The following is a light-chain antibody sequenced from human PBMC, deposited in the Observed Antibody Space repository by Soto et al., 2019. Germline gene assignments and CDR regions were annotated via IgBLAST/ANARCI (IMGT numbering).Light chain of an antibody. V-gene: IGKV1-5*01. CDR1: QSISSW. J-gene: IGKJ1*01. Sequence: DRVTITSRASQSISSWLAWYQQKPGKSPKRLIYDASSLESGVPSRFSGSGSGTEFTLPLRSLQTDDFATYLRPPYNSYSRTFGQGNQVDIK. CDR3: PPYNSYSRT. CDR2: DAS.